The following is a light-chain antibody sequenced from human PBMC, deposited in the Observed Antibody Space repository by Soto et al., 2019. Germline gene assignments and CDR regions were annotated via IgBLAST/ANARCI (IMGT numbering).Light chain of an antibody. CDR2: WAS. Sequence: DIVMTQSPDSLAVSLGERATINCKSSQSVLHSSNNKNYLAWYQQKPGQPPKLLIYWASTRESGVPDRFSGSGSGTDFTLTISSLQAEDVAVYYCQQYYSTPYTFGQGTKVDIK. J-gene: IGKJ2*01. CDR1: QSVLHSSNNKNY. CDR3: QQYYSTPYT. V-gene: IGKV4-1*01.